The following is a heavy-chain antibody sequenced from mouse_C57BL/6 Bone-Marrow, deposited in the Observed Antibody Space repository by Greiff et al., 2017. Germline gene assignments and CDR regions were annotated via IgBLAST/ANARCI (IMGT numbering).Heavy chain of an antibody. CDR3: TTWGYYAMDY. CDR2: IDPENGDT. V-gene: IGHV14-4*01. CDR1: GFNIKDDY. J-gene: IGHJ4*01. Sequence: VQLQQSGAELVRPGASVKLSCTASGFNIKDDYMHWVKQRPEQGLEWIGWIDPENGDTEYASKFQGKATIPADTSSNTAYLQLSSLTSEDTAVYYCTTWGYYAMDYWGQGTSVTVSS.